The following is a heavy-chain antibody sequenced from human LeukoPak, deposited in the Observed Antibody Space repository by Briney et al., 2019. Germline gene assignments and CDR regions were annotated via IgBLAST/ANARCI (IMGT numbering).Heavy chain of an antibody. Sequence: ASVKVSCKASGYTFTSYGISWVRQAPGQGLEWMGWISAYNGNTNYAQKLQGRVTMTTDTSTSTAYMELRSLRSDDTAVYYCAREAYYDSSGYYSPYYYYGMDVWGQGTSVTVSS. CDR3: AREAYYDSSGYYSPYYYYGMDV. CDR2: ISAYNGNT. CDR1: GYTFTSYG. V-gene: IGHV1-18*01. J-gene: IGHJ6*02. D-gene: IGHD3-22*01.